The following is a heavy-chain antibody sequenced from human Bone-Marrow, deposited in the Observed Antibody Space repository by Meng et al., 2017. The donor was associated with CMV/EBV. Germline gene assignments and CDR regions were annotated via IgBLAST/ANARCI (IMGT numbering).Heavy chain of an antibody. CDR2: ISYDGSNK. CDR1: GFTCSSYA. V-gene: IGHV3-30*04. D-gene: IGHD2-2*01. J-gene: IGHJ6*02. CDR3: ARDKDIVVVPAVTYYYYYGMDV. Sequence: GESLKISCAASGFTCSSYAMHWVRQAPGKGLEWVAVISYDGSNKYYADSVKGRFTISRDNSKNTLYLQMNSLRAEDTAVYYCARDKDIVVVPAVTYYYYYGMDVWGQGTTVTVSS.